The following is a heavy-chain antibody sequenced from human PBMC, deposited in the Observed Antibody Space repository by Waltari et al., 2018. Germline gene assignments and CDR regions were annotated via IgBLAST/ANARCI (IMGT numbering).Heavy chain of an antibody. J-gene: IGHJ4*02. V-gene: IGHV3-23*01. CDR3: AKDPPPGIAVAGYYFDY. CDR2: ISGSGGST. CDR1: GFTFSSYA. Sequence: EVQLLESGGGLVQPGGSLRLSCAASGFTFSSYAMSWVRQAPGQGLEWVSAISGSGGSTYYADSVKGRFTISRDNSKNTLYLQMNSLRAEDTAVYYCAKDPPPGIAVAGYYFDYWGQGTLVTVSS. D-gene: IGHD6-19*01.